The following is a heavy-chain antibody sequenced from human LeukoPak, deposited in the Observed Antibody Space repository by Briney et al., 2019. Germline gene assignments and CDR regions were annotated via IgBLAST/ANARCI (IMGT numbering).Heavy chain of an antibody. CDR2: IYYSGST. D-gene: IGHD6-19*01. CDR1: GGSISSGDYY. Sequence: SETLSLTCTVSGGSISSGDYYWSWIRQPPGKGLEWIGYIYYSGSTYYNPSLKSRVTISVDTSRNQFSLKLSSVTAADTAVYYCASLAVAGLSEGYWGQGTLVIVSS. CDR3: ASLAVAGLSEGY. V-gene: IGHV4-30-4*01. J-gene: IGHJ4*02.